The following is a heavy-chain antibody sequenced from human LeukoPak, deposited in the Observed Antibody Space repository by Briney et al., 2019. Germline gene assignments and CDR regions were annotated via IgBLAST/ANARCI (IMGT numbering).Heavy chain of an antibody. CDR1: GFTFDDYA. Sequence: GGSLRLSCAASGFTFDDYAMHWVRHAPGKGLEWVSLISGDGGSTYYADSVKGRFTISRDNSKNTLYLQMNSLRAEDTAVYYCAKLEDYCSSTSCYQNFDYWGQGTLVTVSS. D-gene: IGHD2-2*01. CDR2: ISGDGGST. J-gene: IGHJ4*02. CDR3: AKLEDYCSSTSCYQNFDY. V-gene: IGHV3-23*01.